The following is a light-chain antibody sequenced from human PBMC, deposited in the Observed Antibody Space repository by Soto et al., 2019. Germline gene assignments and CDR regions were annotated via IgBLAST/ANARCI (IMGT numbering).Light chain of an antibody. V-gene: IGLV2-14*01. J-gene: IGLJ1*01. CDR1: RRDVGGYNY. CDR3: SSYTISNTLPFV. CDR2: EVT. Sequence: QSALTQPASVSGSPGQSITISCTGTRRDVGGYNYVSWYQQYPGKSPKLLIYEVTHRPSGVSNRFSGSKSGNTASLTISGLQAEDEADYYYSSYTISNTLPFVFGTGTKLTVL.